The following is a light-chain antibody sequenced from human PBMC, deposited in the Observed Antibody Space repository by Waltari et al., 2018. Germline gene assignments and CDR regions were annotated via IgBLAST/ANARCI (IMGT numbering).Light chain of an antibody. V-gene: IGKV2-40*01. CDR1: QSRLHSNGNTY. CDR2: GGS. J-gene: IGKJ2*03. CDR3: VQAIAFPYS. Sequence: DIVMNQTPLSLPITPGEPASIHCRSSQSRLHSNGNTYWHWYLQKPGQSPQLLIYGGSNRASGVPDRFSGSGSGTDFTLKISKVEAEDVGVYYCVQAIAFPYSFGQGTKVEIK.